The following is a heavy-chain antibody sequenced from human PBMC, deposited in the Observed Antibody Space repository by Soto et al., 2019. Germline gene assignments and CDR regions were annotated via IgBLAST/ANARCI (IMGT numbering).Heavy chain of an antibody. J-gene: IGHJ4*02. CDR1: SSPINSRYY. CDR3: ARNTSGRNFDY. V-gene: IGHV4-38-2*02. D-gene: IGHD6-19*01. CDR2: IYHSGST. Sequence: KASETLSLTCTVSSSPINSRYYWGWIRQTPGKGLESVASIYHSGSTHYNPSLKSRATISVDTSNNQFSLRLSSVTAADTAIYYGARNTSGRNFDYWGQGTQVTVSS.